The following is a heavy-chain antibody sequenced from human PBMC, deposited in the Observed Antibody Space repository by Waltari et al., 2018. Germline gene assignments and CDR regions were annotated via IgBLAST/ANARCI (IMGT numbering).Heavy chain of an antibody. Sequence: QVQLQWGAGLLKPSETLSLSCAVHGGSSFSAYYWNWVRQVPGKGLEWIGEINDRGLTNYTPSRKSRVTRSVDTSRNQFSLTLTSVTAADTALYYCARSAAIVVRGRYFQYWGQGTLVTVSS. V-gene: IGHV4-34*02. CDR2: INDRGLT. CDR3: ARSAAIVVRGRYFQY. D-gene: IGHD3-10*01. J-gene: IGHJ1*01. CDR1: GGSSFSAYY.